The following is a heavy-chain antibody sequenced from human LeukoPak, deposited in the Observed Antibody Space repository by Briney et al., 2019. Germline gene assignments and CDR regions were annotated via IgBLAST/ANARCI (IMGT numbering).Heavy chain of an antibody. CDR2: INPNSGGT. CDR1: GYTFTGYY. J-gene: IGHJ6*02. D-gene: IGHD2-2*01. CDR3: ARDSCSSTSCYGYYGMDV. V-gene: IGHV1-2*02. Sequence: GASVKVSCKASGYTFTGYYMHWVRQAPGQGLEWMGWINPNSGGTNYAQKFQGRVTMTRDTSISTAYMELSRLRSDDTAVYYCARDSCSSTSCYGYYGMDVWGQGTTVTVSS.